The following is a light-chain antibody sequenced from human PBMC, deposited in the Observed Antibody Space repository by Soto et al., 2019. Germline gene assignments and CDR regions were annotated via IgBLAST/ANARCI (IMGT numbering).Light chain of an antibody. V-gene: IGKV3-20*01. CDR1: QSVSNNY. CDR3: QQYGSSGT. CDR2: GAS. Sequence: VLTQSPGTLSLSTGERATLSCRASQSVSNNYLAWYQQKPGQAPRLLIYGASNRATGIPDRFSGSGSGTDFTLTISRLEPEDFAVYYCQQYGSSGTFGQGTK. J-gene: IGKJ1*01.